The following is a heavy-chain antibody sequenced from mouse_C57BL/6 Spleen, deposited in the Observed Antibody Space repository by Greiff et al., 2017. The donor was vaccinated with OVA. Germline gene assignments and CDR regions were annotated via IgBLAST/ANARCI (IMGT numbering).Heavy chain of an antibody. J-gene: IGHJ1*03. CDR1: GFTFSSYG. D-gene: IGHD1-1*01. Sequence: EVKVVESGGDLVKPGGSLKLSCAASGFTFSSYGMSWVRQTPDKRLEWVATISSGGSYTYYPDSVKGRFTISRDNAKNTLYLQMSSLKSEDTAMYYCARQGLSGSSWYVDVWGTGTTVTVSS. V-gene: IGHV5-6*01. CDR3: ARQGLSGSSWYVDV. CDR2: ISSGGSYT.